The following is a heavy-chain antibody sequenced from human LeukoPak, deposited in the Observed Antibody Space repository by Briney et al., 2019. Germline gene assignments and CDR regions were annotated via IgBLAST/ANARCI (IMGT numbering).Heavy chain of an antibody. V-gene: IGHV3-23*01. Sequence: GGSLRLSCAASGFTVISNYMYWVRQAPGKGLEWVSVISGSGGSTYYADSVKGRFTISRDNSKNTLYLQMNSLRTEDTAVYYCAKGRGIVGATSMFDYWGQGTLVTVSS. CDR2: ISGSGGST. CDR1: GFTVISNY. J-gene: IGHJ4*02. CDR3: AKGRGIVGATSMFDY. D-gene: IGHD1-26*01.